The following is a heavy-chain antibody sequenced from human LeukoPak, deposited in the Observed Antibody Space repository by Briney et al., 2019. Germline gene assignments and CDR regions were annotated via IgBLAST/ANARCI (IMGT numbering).Heavy chain of an antibody. CDR3: ARDRVYSGYELRYFDL. CDR2: IKQDGSEK. V-gene: IGHV3-7*01. J-gene: IGHJ2*01. Sequence: GGSLRLSCAASGFTFSSYWMSWVRQAAGKGLEWVANIKQDGSEKYYVDSVKGRFTISRDNAKNSLYLQMNSLRAEDTAVYYCARDRVYSGYELRYFDLWGRGTLVTVSS. D-gene: IGHD5-12*01. CDR1: GFTFSSYW.